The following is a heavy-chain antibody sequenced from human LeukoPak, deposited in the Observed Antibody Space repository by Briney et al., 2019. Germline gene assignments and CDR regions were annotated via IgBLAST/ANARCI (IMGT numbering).Heavy chain of an antibody. CDR3: ARTFNHQFEY. J-gene: IGHJ4*02. CDR1: GGSISSGSYY. CDR2: IYTSGST. V-gene: IGHV4-61*02. Sequence: SETLSLTCTVSGGSISSGSYYWSWIRQPAGKGLEWIGRIYTSGSTNYNPSLKSRVTISVDTSKNQFSLKLSSVTAADTAVYYCARTFNHQFEYWGQGTLVTVSP. D-gene: IGHD1-14*01.